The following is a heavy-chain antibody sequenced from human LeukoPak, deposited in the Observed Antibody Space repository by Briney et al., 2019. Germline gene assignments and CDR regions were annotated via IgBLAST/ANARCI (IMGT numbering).Heavy chain of an antibody. CDR1: GFTFSSSC. J-gene: IGHJ4*02. Sequence: GWSLRLSCAASGFTFSSSCMHWVRRAPGTGLEGVAVISYDGSNRYYADSVKGRFTISRDNSKNTLYLQMHSLRAEDKAVYYCARPRLYYDILTGYEESYYFDYWGQGTLVTVSS. CDR2: ISYDGSNR. D-gene: IGHD3-9*01. CDR3: ARPRLYYDILTGYEESYYFDY. V-gene: IGHV3-30*03.